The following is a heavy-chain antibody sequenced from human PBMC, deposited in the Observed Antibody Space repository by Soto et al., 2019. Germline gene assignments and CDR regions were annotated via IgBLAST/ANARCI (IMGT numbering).Heavy chain of an antibody. J-gene: IGHJ5*02. Sequence: SETLSLTCTVSGGSISSYYWSWIRQPPGKGLEWIGYIYYSGSTNYNPSLKSRVTISVDTPKNQFSLKLSSVTAADTAVYYCARGFLNYYDSSGYPWSQGTLVTVS. D-gene: IGHD3-22*01. V-gene: IGHV4-59*01. CDR2: IYYSGST. CDR1: GGSISSYY. CDR3: ARGFLNYYDSSGYP.